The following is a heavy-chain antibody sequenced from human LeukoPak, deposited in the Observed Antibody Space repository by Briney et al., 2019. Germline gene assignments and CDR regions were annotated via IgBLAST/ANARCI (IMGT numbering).Heavy chain of an antibody. Sequence: GGSLRLSCAASGFNFGDYFMSWIRQAPGKGLEWVAFINGPSNNIRYADSVEGRFTISRDNVKNSLYLQMHSLRIEDTAVYYCAREENDPSAAGPYYFDYWGQGTLVTVSS. CDR2: INGPSNNI. J-gene: IGHJ4*02. V-gene: IGHV3-11*04. CDR3: AREENDPSAAGPYYFDY. D-gene: IGHD6-13*01. CDR1: GFNFGDYF.